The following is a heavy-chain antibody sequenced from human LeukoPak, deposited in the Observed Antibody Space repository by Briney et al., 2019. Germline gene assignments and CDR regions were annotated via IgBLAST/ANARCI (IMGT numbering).Heavy chain of an antibody. Sequence: SETLSLTCTVSGGSLSSYYWSWIRQPPGKGLEWIGYIYNSGYTNYNPSLKSRVTISVDTSKNQFSLKLSSVTAADTAVYHCARDGTDYNILTGYRRGAFDIWGQGAMVTVSS. CDR3: ARDGTDYNILTGYRRGAFDI. D-gene: IGHD3-9*01. J-gene: IGHJ3*02. V-gene: IGHV4-59*01. CDR2: IYNSGYT. CDR1: GGSLSSYY.